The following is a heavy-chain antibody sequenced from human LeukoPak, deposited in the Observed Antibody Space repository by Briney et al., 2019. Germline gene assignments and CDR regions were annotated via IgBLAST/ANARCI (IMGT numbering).Heavy chain of an antibody. Sequence: SETLSLTCAVYGGSFSGYYWSWIRQPPGRGLEWIGEINHSGSTNYNPSLKSRVTISVDPSKNQFSLKLSSVTAADTAVYYCAGRPGGGSYYGYYYYMDVWGKGTTVTVSS. J-gene: IGHJ6*03. D-gene: IGHD1-26*01. CDR3: AGRPGGGSYYGYYYYMDV. V-gene: IGHV4-34*01. CDR1: GGSFSGYY. CDR2: INHSGST.